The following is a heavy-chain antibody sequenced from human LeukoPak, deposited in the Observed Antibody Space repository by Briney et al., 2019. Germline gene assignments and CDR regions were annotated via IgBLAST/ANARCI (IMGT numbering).Heavy chain of an antibody. D-gene: IGHD3-10*01. J-gene: IGHJ4*02. CDR2: IYSGGST. CDR1: GFTFSSYA. V-gene: IGHV3-66*02. Sequence: PGGSLRLSCAASGFTFSSYAMSWVRQAPGKGLEWVSVIYSGGSTYYADSVKGRFTISRDNSKNTLYLQMNSLRAEDTAVYYCAGERSGFDYWGQGTLVTVSS. CDR3: AGERSGFDY.